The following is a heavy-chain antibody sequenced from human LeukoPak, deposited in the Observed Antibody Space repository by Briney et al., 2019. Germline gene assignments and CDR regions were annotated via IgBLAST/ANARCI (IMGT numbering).Heavy chain of an antibody. Sequence: ASVKVSCKASGGTFSSYAISWVRQAPGQGLEWMGGIIPIFGTANYAQKFQGRVTITADESTSTAYMELSSLRSEDTAVYYCAREGDKKYQLLQFDYWGQGTLVTVSS. V-gene: IGHV1-69*13. D-gene: IGHD2-2*01. CDR3: AREGDKKYQLLQFDY. J-gene: IGHJ4*02. CDR2: IIPIFGTA. CDR1: GGTFSSYA.